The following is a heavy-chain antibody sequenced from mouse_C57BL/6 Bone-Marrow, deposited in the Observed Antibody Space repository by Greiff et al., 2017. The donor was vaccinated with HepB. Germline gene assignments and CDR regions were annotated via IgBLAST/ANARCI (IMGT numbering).Heavy chain of an antibody. J-gene: IGHJ1*03. CDR2: IDPSDSYT. CDR3: AREGLITFDV. CDR1: GYTFTSYW. Sequence: QVQLQQPGAELVMPGASVKLSCKASGYTFTSYWMHWLKQRPGQGLEWIGEIDPSDSYTNYNQKFKGKSTLTVDKSSSTAYMQLSSLTSEDSAVYYCAREGLITFDVWGTGTTVTVSS. V-gene: IGHV1-69*01. D-gene: IGHD1-1*01.